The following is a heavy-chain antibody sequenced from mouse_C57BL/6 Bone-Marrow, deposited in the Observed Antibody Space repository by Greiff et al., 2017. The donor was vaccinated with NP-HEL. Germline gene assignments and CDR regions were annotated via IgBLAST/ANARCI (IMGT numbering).Heavy chain of an antibody. V-gene: IGHV14-4*01. CDR3: TGAAWFAY. CDR2: IDPENGDT. D-gene: IGHD6-1*01. CDR1: GFNIKDDY. Sequence: EVHLVESGAELVRPGASVKLSCTASGFNIKDDYMHWVKQRPEQGLEWIGWIDPENGDTEYASKFQGKATITADTSSNTAYLQLSSLTSEDTAVYYCTGAAWFAYWGQGTLVTVSA. J-gene: IGHJ3*01.